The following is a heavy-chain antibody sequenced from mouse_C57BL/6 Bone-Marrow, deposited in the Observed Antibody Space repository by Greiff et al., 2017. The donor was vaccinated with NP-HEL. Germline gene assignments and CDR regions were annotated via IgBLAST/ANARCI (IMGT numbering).Heavy chain of an antibody. J-gene: IGHJ4*01. Sequence: VQLQQSGAELVRPGASVALSCKASGSTFPDYYLNWVRQRPGQGLDWIARFFPGSCNTDYNEKLKGKATLTAEKSSSTAYMQLSSLTSEDSAVYFCARRTAQANAMDYWGQGTSVTVSS. CDR1: GSTFPDYY. D-gene: IGHD3-2*02. CDR3: ARRTAQANAMDY. CDR2: FFPGSCNT. V-gene: IGHV1-76*01.